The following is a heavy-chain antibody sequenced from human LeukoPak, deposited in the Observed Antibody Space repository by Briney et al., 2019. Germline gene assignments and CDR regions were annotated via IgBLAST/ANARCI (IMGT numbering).Heavy chain of an antibody. J-gene: IGHJ6*03. CDR2: ISAYNGNT. CDR3: ARGPPASGYCSSTSCYEGYYYYYYMDV. CDR1: GYTFTSYV. Sequence: GASVKVSCKASGYTFTSYVIHWVRQAPGQRLEWMGWISAYNGNTNYAQKLQGRVTITRNTSISTAYMELSSLRSEDTAVYYCARGPPASGYCSSTSCYEGYYYYYYMDVWGKGTTVTVSS. V-gene: IGHV1-3*01. D-gene: IGHD2-2*01.